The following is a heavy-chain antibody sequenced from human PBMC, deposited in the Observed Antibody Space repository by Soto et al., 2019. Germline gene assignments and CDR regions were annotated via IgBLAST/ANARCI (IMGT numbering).Heavy chain of an antibody. V-gene: IGHV2-5*02. CDR1: GVSLSTGGVG. Sequence: QITLKESGPTLVKPTQTLTLTCNVSGVSLSTGGVGVGWIRQPPGKALEWLALIYWDDDQRSSPSLKSRLTITKDTSKNQVVLTMTNKAPEDTATYYCAHIRAAKFDYWGQGTLVTVSS. CDR2: IYWDDDQ. CDR3: AHIRAAKFDY. D-gene: IGHD2-15*01. J-gene: IGHJ4*02.